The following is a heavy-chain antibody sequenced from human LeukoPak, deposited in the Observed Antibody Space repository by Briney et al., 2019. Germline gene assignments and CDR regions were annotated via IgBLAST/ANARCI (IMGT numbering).Heavy chain of an antibody. V-gene: IGHV4-4*07. D-gene: IGHD6-13*01. J-gene: IGHJ5*02. Sequence: PSETLSLTCTVSGGSISSYYWSWIRQPAGKGLEWIGRIYTSGSTNYNPSLKSRVTISVDTSKNQFSLKLSSVTAADTAVYYCARGGAAGTAYNWFDPWGQGTLVTVSS. CDR1: GGSISSYY. CDR3: ARGGAAGTAYNWFDP. CDR2: IYTSGST.